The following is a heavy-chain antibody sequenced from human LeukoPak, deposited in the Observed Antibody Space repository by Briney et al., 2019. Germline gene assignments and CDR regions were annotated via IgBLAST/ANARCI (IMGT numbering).Heavy chain of an antibody. CDR2: VYYSGRT. V-gene: IGHV4-59*12. CDR3: ARDSYYFGSGSDNTPYNWFDP. D-gene: IGHD3-10*01. J-gene: IGHJ5*02. CDR1: GGSISSYY. Sequence: SETLSLTCTVSGGSISSYYWSWIRQPPGKGLEWIGYVYYSGRTNYNPSLKSRVTISVDTSKNQFSLKLSSVTAADTAMYYCARDSYYFGSGSDNTPYNWFDPWGQGTLVTVSS.